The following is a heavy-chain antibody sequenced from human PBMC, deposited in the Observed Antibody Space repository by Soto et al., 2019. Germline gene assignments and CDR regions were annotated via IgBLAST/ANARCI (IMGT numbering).Heavy chain of an antibody. D-gene: IGHD4-17*01. V-gene: IGHV3-23*01. Sequence: PGGSLRLSCAASSFTFSDYTMRWVRQAPGKGLEWVSAISSSGGSTYYSDSVKGRFTISRDNSKNTLYLQMNSLRAEDTAVYYCAKDLLGGSATTYGDYVAYWGPGTLVTVSS. CDR2: ISSSGGST. CDR1: SFTFSDYT. CDR3: AKDLLGGSATTYGDYVAY. J-gene: IGHJ4*02.